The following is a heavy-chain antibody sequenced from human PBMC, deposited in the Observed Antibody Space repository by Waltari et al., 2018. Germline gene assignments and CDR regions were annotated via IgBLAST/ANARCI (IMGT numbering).Heavy chain of an antibody. Sequence: QVHLVESGGGVVQPGQSLSISCAASGFTFSNFGMFWVRQAPGRGLEWLSVISDDGSDKYYADSVKGRFTISKDNSKNTLYLQMNTLRPEDTAVYYCAKRGYNYQADYWGQGTQVTVSS. D-gene: IGHD5-18*01. V-gene: IGHV3-30*18. CDR3: AKRGYNYQADY. CDR2: ISDDGSDK. CDR1: GFTFSNFG. J-gene: IGHJ4*02.